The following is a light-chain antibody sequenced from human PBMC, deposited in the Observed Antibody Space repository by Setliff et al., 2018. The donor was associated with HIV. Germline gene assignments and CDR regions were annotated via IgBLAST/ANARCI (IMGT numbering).Light chain of an antibody. CDR2: DNT. CDR3: QSYDSGRSAWV. Sequence: QSALTQPPSMSGAPGQRVTISCTGGFSTTGAGHPVHWYQQVPGTAPKVVIFDNTNRPSGVPDRFSGSRSGTSASLAIAGLRAEDEADYYCQSYDSGRSAWVFGGGTKVTVL. V-gene: IGLV1-40*01. CDR1: FSTTGAGHP. J-gene: IGLJ2*01.